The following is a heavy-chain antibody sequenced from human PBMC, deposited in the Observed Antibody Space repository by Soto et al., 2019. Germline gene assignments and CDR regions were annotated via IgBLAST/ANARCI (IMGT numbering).Heavy chain of an antibody. CDR2: INAGNGNT. D-gene: IGHD3-10*01. J-gene: IGHJ4*02. V-gene: IGHV1-3*01. Sequence: ASVNVSCKASGYTFTSYAMHWVRQAPGQRLEWMGWINAGNGNTKYSQKFQGRVTITRDTSASTAYMELSSLRSEDTAFYYCATSYGSGYRAFDYWGQGALVTVSS. CDR1: GYTFTSYA. CDR3: ATSYGSGYRAFDY.